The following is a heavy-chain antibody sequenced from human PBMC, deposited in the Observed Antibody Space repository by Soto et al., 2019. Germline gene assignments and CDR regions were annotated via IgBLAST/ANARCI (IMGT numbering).Heavy chain of an antibody. J-gene: IGHJ3*02. Sequence: EVQLVESGGGLVQPGGSLRLSCTASGFIVSDTYVNWVRQAPGKGLEWVSVISNRGDTHYADSVRGRFSLSRDISDNTLHLQMNNLRVEDTAVYYCAREPRYCRGGSCSITGDAYDIWGPGTMVTVSS. CDR1: GFIVSDTY. V-gene: IGHV3-66*01. D-gene: IGHD2-15*01. CDR2: ISNRGDT. CDR3: AREPRYCRGGSCSITGDAYDI.